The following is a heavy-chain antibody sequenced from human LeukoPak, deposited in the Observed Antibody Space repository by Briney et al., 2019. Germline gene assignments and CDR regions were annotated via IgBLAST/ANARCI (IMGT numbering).Heavy chain of an antibody. D-gene: IGHD1-1*01. CDR1: GYTFTSYG. CDR3: ARDIATVQHQD. Sequence: ASVKVSCKTSGYTFTSYGISWVRQAPGQGLEWMGWISAYNGNTNYVQKFRGRDAMTTDTSTSTVYMDLRSLRSDDTAVYYCARDIATVQHQDWGQGTLVTVSS. V-gene: IGHV1-18*01. CDR2: ISAYNGNT. J-gene: IGHJ4*02.